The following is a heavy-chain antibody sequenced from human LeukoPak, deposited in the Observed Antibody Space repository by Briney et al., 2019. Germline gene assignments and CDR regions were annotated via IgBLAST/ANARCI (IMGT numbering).Heavy chain of an antibody. J-gene: IGHJ5*02. V-gene: IGHV4-59*01. CDR2: IYYNGST. D-gene: IGHD3-22*01. Sequence: SETLSLTCTVSGGSISYYYWSWIRQSPGKGLEWIGYIYYNGSTNYNPSLKSRVTISVDTSKNQFSLKLSSVTAADTAVYYCARVRYYYDSSGSQYNWFDPWGQGTLVTVSS. CDR3: ARVRYYYDSSGSQYNWFDP. CDR1: GGSISYYY.